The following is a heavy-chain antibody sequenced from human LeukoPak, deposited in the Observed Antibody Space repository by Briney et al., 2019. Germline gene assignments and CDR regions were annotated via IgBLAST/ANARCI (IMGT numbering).Heavy chain of an antibody. CDR1: GGSISSYY. J-gene: IGHJ4*02. CDR2: FYYSGST. D-gene: IGHD1-26*01. Sequence: MTSETLSLTSTVSGGSISSYYWSWIRQPPGKGLEWIGYFYYSGSTNYNPSLKSRVTISVDTSKNQFSLKLSSVTAADTAVYYCARAYRGTFDYWGQGTLVTVSS. V-gene: IGHV4-59*01. CDR3: ARAYRGTFDY.